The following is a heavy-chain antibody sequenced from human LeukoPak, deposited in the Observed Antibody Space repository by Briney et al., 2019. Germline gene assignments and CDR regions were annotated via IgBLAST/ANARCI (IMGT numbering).Heavy chain of an antibody. D-gene: IGHD3-22*01. V-gene: IGHV4-59*01. J-gene: IGHJ6*03. Sequence: PSETLSLTCTVSGGSISSYYWSWIGQPPRKGLEWIGYIYYSGSTNYNPSLKSRVTISVDTYKNQFSLKLSSVTAADTAVYYCARDRPRHYYDSSGYSDYMDVGGKGTTVTVSS. CDR3: ARDRPRHYYDSSGYSDYMDV. CDR1: GGSISSYY. CDR2: IYYSGST.